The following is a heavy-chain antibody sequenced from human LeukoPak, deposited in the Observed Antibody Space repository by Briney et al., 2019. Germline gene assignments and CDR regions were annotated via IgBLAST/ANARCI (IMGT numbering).Heavy chain of an antibody. Sequence: GGSLRLSCAASGFTFSSYAMSWVRQAPGKGLEWVSAISGSGGSTYYADSVKGRFTISRDNSKNTLYLQMNSLRAEDTAVYYCANLYDFWSGYHQAFDHWGQGTLVTVSS. CDR2: ISGSGGST. CDR1: GFTFSSYA. V-gene: IGHV3-23*01. CDR3: ANLYDFWSGYHQAFDH. J-gene: IGHJ4*02. D-gene: IGHD3-3*01.